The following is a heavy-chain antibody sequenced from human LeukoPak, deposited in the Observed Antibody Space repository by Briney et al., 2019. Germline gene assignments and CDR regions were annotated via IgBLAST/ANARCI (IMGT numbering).Heavy chain of an antibody. CDR1: GGSISGYY. J-gene: IGHJ3*02. Sequence: SETLSLTCAVSGGSISGYYWSWIRQPPGKGLEWIGYIYYSGTTNYDPSLKSRVTIFVDTSKNQLSLRLSSVTAADTAVYYCARGAYSSAWYAFDIWGQGTMVTVTS. V-gene: IGHV4-59*01. D-gene: IGHD6-19*01. CDR3: ARGAYSSAWYAFDI. CDR2: IYYSGTT.